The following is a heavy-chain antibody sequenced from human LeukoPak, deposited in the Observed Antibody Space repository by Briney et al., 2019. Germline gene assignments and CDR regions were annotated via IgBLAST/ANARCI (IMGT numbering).Heavy chain of an antibody. Sequence: SSETLSLTCTVSGYSISSGYYWGWIRPPPGKGLEWIGSIYHSGSTYYNPSLKSRVTISVDTSKNQFSLKLSSVTAADTAVYYCARVGDYVWGTFDYWGQGTLVTVSS. CDR1: GYSISSGYY. J-gene: IGHJ4*02. CDR2: IYHSGST. V-gene: IGHV4-38-2*02. CDR3: ARVGDYVWGTFDY. D-gene: IGHD3-16*01.